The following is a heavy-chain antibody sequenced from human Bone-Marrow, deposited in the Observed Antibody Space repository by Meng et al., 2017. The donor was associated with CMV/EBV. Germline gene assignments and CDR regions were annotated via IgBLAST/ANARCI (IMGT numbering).Heavy chain of an antibody. J-gene: IGHJ4*02. D-gene: IGHD1-26*01. CDR3: TAYIVGTTSDN. CDR1: GFTFGDYA. Sequence: GESLKISCTASGFTFGDYAMSWVRQAPGKGLEWVGFIRSKAYGGTTEYAASVKGRFTISRDDSKSIAYLQMNSLKTEDTAVYYCTAYIVGTTSDNWGQGTLVTVSS. CDR2: IRSKAYGGTT. V-gene: IGHV3-49*04.